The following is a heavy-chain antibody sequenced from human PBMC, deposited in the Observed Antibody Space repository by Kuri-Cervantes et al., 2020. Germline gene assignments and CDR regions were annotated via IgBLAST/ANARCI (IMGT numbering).Heavy chain of an antibody. CDR1: GYTFTSYD. J-gene: IGHJ6*03. Sequence: ASVKVSCKASGYTFTSYDINWVRQAPGQGLEWMGIINPSGGSTSYAQKFQGWVTMTRDTSISTAYMELSRLRSDDTAVYYCARDSSRGYMDVWGKGTTVTVSS. D-gene: IGHD2-2*01. CDR2: INPSGGST. V-gene: IGHV1-2*04. CDR3: ARDSSRGYMDV.